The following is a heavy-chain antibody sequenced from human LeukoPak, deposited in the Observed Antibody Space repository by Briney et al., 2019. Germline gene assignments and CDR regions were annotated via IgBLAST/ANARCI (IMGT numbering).Heavy chain of an antibody. D-gene: IGHD6-19*01. Sequence: SETLSLTCAVYGGSFSGYYWSWIRQPPGKGLEWIGEINHSGGTNYNPSLKSRVTISVDTSKNQFSLKLSSVTAADTAVYYCARGAVAGHFDYWGQGTLVTVSS. V-gene: IGHV4-34*01. CDR1: GGSFSGYY. J-gene: IGHJ4*02. CDR3: ARGAVAGHFDY. CDR2: INHSGGT.